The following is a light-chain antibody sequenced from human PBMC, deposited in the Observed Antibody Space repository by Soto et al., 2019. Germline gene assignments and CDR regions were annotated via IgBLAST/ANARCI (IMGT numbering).Light chain of an antibody. Sequence: EMVMTQSPATLSVSPGERVTLSCSASESVHSNLAWYQQKPGQGPSLLIYYASTRVTGVPDRFSGSGSGTEFTLTISSLQSEDFGVYYCQQYSNWPPTFGPGTKVEIK. J-gene: IGKJ3*01. CDR1: ESVHSN. V-gene: IGKV3-15*01. CDR2: YAS. CDR3: QQYSNWPPT.